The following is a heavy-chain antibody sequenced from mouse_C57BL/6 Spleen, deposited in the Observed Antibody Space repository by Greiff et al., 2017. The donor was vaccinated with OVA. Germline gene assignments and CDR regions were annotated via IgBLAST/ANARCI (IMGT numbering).Heavy chain of an antibody. CDR1: GYAFSSSW. CDR3: APYYGSSFYY. J-gene: IGHJ2*01. V-gene: IGHV1-82*01. D-gene: IGHD1-1*01. CDR2: IYPGDGDT. Sequence: QVTLKESGPELVKPGASVKISCKASGYAFSSSWMNWVKQRPGKGLEWIGRIYPGDGDTNYNGKFKGKATLTADKSSSTAYMQLSSLTSEDSAVYFCAPYYGSSFYYWGQGTTLTVSS.